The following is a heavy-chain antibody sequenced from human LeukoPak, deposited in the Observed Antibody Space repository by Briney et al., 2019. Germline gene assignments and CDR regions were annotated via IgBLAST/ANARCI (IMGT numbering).Heavy chain of an antibody. CDR1: GFTFSSYA. CDR3: VRDLDSYFDY. V-gene: IGHV3-66*01. Sequence: GGSLRLSCAASGFTFSSYAMSWVRQAPGKGLEWVSVIYSGGSTYYADSVKGRFTVSRDKSKNTLYLQMNSLRAEDTAVYYCVRDLDSYFDYWGQGTLVTVSS. CDR2: IYSGGST. J-gene: IGHJ4*02.